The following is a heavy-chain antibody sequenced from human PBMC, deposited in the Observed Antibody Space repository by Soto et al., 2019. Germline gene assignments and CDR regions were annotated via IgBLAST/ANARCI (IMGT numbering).Heavy chain of an antibody. CDR3: VRDYRFGFDV. CDR2: LRSDGTI. J-gene: IGHJ3*01. D-gene: IGHD3-16*02. V-gene: IGHV3-48*01. CDR1: GFTFSSYA. Sequence: GGSLRLSCAASGFTFSSYAMNWVRQAPGKGLEWVSYLRSDGTISYADSVRGRFTISRDNAKNSLYLQMSSLRAEDTAVYHCVRDYRFGFDVWGQGTMVTVSS.